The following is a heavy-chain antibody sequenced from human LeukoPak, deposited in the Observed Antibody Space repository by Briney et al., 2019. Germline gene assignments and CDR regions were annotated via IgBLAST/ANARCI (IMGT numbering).Heavy chain of an antibody. Sequence: GGSLRLSCAASGFMFSSYAMSWVRQAPGKGLEWVSTISGSGGSTYYADSVKGRFTISRDNSKNTLYLQMNSLRAEDTAVYYCAKDPGDGGDWFDPRGQGTLVTVCS. J-gene: IGHJ5*02. CDR1: GFMFSSYA. CDR2: ISGSGGST. V-gene: IGHV3-23*01. D-gene: IGHD2-21*01. CDR3: AKDPGDGGDWFDP.